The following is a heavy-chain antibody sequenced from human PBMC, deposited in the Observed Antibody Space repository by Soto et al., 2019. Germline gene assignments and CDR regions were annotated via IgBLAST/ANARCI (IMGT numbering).Heavy chain of an antibody. Sequence: GGSLRLSCAASGFTFSSYAMSWVRQAPGKGLEWVSAISGSGGSTYYADSVKGRFTISRDNSKNTLYLQMNSLRAEDTAVYYCAKVPGSSSWFRWFDPWGQGTLVTVSS. CDR1: GFTFSSYA. D-gene: IGHD6-13*01. J-gene: IGHJ5*02. CDR2: ISGSGGST. CDR3: AKVPGSSSWFRWFDP. V-gene: IGHV3-23*01.